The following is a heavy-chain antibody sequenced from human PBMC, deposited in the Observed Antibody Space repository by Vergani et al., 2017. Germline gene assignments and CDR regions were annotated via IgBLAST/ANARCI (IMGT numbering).Heavy chain of an antibody. D-gene: IGHD3-22*01. CDR1: GGSLSSSSYY. J-gene: IGHJ4*02. Sequence: QLQLQESGPGLVKPSETLSLTCTVSGGSLSSSSYYWGWIRQPPGKGLEWIGSIYYSGSTYYNPSLKSRVTISVDTSKDQFSLKRSSVTAADTAVYYCARDRNTYYYDSSDPLDYWGQGTLVTVSS. V-gene: IGHV4-39*07. CDR3: ARDRNTYYYDSSDPLDY. CDR2: IYYSGST.